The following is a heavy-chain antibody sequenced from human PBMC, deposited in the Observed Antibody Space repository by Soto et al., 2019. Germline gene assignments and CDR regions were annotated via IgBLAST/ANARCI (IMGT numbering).Heavy chain of an antibody. Sequence: GESLKISCAASGFTFSGSPMHWVRQASGKGLEWVGRIRSKANSYATAYAASVKGRFTISRDDSKNTAYLQMNSLKTEDTAVYYCTNSRFLEWLLPNEDYYYYGMDVWGQGTTVTVSS. CDR1: GFTFSGSP. V-gene: IGHV3-73*01. D-gene: IGHD3-3*01. CDR3: TNSRFLEWLLPNEDYYYYGMDV. J-gene: IGHJ6*02. CDR2: IRSKANSYAT.